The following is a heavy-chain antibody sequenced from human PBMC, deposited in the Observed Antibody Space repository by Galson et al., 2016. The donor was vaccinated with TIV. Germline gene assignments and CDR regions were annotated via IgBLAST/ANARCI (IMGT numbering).Heavy chain of an antibody. Sequence: SVKVSCKASGGSFTSYAISWVRQAPGQGLEWMGAIVPMFGISTYAQKFQGRVTITADESTGTAYMELSSLRSQDTAVYYGARGGWSGDPGDYHYYYMDVWGKGTTVTVSS. CDR2: IVPMFGIS. V-gene: IGHV1-69*13. D-gene: IGHD4-17*01. CDR1: GGSFTSYA. J-gene: IGHJ6*03. CDR3: ARGGWSGDPGDYHYYYMDV.